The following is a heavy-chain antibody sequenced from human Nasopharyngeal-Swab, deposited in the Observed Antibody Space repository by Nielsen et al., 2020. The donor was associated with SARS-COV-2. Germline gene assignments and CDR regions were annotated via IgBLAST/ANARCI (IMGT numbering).Heavy chain of an antibody. CDR1: GFTFSSYG. D-gene: IGHD5-24*01. V-gene: IGHV3-33*01. Sequence: LKISCAASGFTFSSYGMHWVRQAPGKGLEWVAVIWYDGSNKYYADSVKGRFTISRDNSKNTLYLQMNSLRAEDTAVYYCARDQEMATITSWFDPWGQGTLVTVSS. CDR2: IWYDGSNK. CDR3: ARDQEMATITSWFDP. J-gene: IGHJ5*02.